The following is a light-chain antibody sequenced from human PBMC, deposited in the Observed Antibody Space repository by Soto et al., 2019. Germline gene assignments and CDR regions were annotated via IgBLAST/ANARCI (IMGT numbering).Light chain of an antibody. CDR1: QSVSSNY. CDR3: QQYGSSPTWT. J-gene: IGKJ1*01. Sequence: ESVLTQSPGTLPLSPGERATLSCRASQSVSSNYLAWYQQKPGQAPRLLIYGASTRATGIPDRFSGSVSGTNFTLTISRLEPEDSAGYYCQQYGSSPTWTFGQGTNVDIK. CDR2: GAS. V-gene: IGKV3-20*01.